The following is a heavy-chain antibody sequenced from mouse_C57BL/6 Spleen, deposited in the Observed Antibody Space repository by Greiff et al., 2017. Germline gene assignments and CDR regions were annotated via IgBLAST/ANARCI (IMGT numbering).Heavy chain of an antibody. V-gene: IGHV1-22*01. J-gene: IGHJ3*01. CDR1: GYTFTDYN. CDR3: ARGHYYGSSYWFAY. CDR2: INPNNGGT. Sequence: VQLQQSGPELVKPGASVKMSCKASGYTFTDYNMHWVKQSHGKSLEWIGYINPNNGGTSYNQKFKGKATLTVNKSSSTAYMELRSLTSEDSAVYYWARGHYYGSSYWFAYWGQGTLVTVSA. D-gene: IGHD1-1*01.